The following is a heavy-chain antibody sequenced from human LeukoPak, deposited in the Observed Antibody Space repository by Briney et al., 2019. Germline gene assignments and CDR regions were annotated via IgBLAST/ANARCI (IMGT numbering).Heavy chain of an antibody. Sequence: GGSLRLSCTASGFTFSSYAMSWVRQAPGKGPEWVSAIRGSDGRTFYGDCVKGRSTISRDNSRNTVYLQVNSLRAEDTAVYYCASLRFLEWLLYPYGMDVWGQGTTVTVSS. V-gene: IGHV3-23*01. CDR2: IRGSDGRT. CDR1: GFTFSSYA. D-gene: IGHD3-3*01. J-gene: IGHJ6*02. CDR3: ASLRFLEWLLYPYGMDV.